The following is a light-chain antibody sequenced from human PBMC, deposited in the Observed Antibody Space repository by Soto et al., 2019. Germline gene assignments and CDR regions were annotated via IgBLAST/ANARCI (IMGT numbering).Light chain of an antibody. Sequence: DIQLTQSPSFLSPSIGERVTITCLASQVISTSLAWYQVKPGKAPKLLIYAASTLESGVPSRFSATVSGTEFSLTITSLQPEDFATYYCQQLFDSPITFGQGTRLEIK. CDR2: AAS. CDR1: QVISTS. J-gene: IGKJ5*01. CDR3: QQLFDSPIT. V-gene: IGKV1-9*01.